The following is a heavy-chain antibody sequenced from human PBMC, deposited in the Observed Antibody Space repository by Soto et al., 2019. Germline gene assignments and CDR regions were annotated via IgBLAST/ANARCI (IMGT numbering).Heavy chain of an antibody. CDR2: IRNTPYGGTT. D-gene: IGHD2-2*03. J-gene: IGHJ5*02. CDR1: SEHG. V-gene: IGHV3-49*03. Sequence: SEHGMRCISQAPGKVLEWVGFIRNTPYGGTTDYAASVRGRFTISRDDSESIAYLQMNSLKTEDLRVYYGSRGSFGYYGPWVQGTLVTVSS. CDR3: SRGSFGYYGP.